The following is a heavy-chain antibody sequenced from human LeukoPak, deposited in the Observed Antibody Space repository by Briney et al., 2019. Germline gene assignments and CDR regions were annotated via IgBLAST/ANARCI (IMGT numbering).Heavy chain of an antibody. CDR1: GFTFSSYW. CDR3: ARDKYYDILTGYYMEVAY. CDR2: IKQDGSEK. V-gene: IGHV3-7*01. J-gene: IGHJ4*02. Sequence: PGGSLRLSCAASGFTFSSYWMSWVRQAPGKGLEWAANIKQDGSEKYYVDSVKGRFTISRDNAKNSLYLQMNSLRAEDTAVYYCARDKYYDILTGYYMEVAYWGQGTLVTVSS. D-gene: IGHD3-9*01.